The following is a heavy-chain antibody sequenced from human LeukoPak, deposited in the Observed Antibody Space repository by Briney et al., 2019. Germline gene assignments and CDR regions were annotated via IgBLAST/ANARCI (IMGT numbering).Heavy chain of an antibody. CDR3: AGGGGNSGWFDP. V-gene: IGHV1-69*13. Sequence: ASVKVSCKASGGTFSSYAISWVRQAPGQGLEWMGGIIPIFGTASYAQKFQGRVTITADESTSTAYMELSSLRSEDTAVYYCAGGGGNSGWFDPWGQGTLVTVSS. CDR1: GGTFSSYA. CDR2: IIPIFGTA. D-gene: IGHD4-23*01. J-gene: IGHJ5*02.